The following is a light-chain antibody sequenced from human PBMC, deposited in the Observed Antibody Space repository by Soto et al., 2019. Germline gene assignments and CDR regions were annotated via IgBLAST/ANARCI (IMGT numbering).Light chain of an antibody. CDR1: SSDVGGYNY. J-gene: IGLJ2*01. CDR3: SSYTKSSTFVV. V-gene: IGLV2-14*01. Sequence: QSALTQPASVSGSPGQSITISCTGTSSDVGGYNYVSWFQQHPGKAPKLMIYDVRNRPSGVSSRFSGSKSGNTASLTISGLQAEDEVDYYCSSYTKSSTFVVFGGGTQLTVL. CDR2: DVR.